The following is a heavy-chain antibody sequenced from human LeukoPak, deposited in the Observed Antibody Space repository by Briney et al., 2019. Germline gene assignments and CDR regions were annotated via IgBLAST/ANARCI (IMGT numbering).Heavy chain of an antibody. J-gene: IGHJ4*02. CDR3: ARHWVVTPNY. CDR2: IHYSGSA. V-gene: IGHV4-39*01. Sequence: SETLSLTCIVSGGSISNSSYYWGWIRQPPGKGLEWIGSIHYSGSAYYNPSLKSRVTISVDTSKNQFSLKLTSVTAADTAVYYCARHWVVTPNYWGQGTLVTVSS. CDR1: GGSISNSSYY. D-gene: IGHD4-23*01.